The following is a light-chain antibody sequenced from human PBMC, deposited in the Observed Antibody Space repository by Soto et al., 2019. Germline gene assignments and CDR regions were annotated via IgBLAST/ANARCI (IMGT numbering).Light chain of an antibody. CDR3: QQRSNWHIT. CDR1: QSVSSY. V-gene: IGKV3-11*01. CDR2: DAS. J-gene: IGKJ5*01. Sequence: EIVLTQSPATLSLSPGERAPLSCRASQSVSSYLAWYQKKPGQAPRLLIYDASNRATGIPARFSGSGSGTDFNLTISRLETEDFAVYYCQQRSNWHITFGQGTRLEIK.